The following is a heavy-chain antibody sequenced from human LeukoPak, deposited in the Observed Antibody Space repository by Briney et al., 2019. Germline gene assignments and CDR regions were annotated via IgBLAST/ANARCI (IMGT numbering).Heavy chain of an antibody. Sequence: PSETLSLTCAVYGGSFSGYYWSWIRQPPGKGLEWIGEINHSGSTNYNPSLKSRVTISVDTSKNQFSLKLSSVTAADTAVYYCATGSYCSGGSCYSTAVDYWGQGTLVTVSS. D-gene: IGHD2-15*01. CDR3: ATGSYCSGGSCYSTAVDY. V-gene: IGHV4-34*01. CDR2: INHSGST. J-gene: IGHJ4*02. CDR1: GGSFSGYY.